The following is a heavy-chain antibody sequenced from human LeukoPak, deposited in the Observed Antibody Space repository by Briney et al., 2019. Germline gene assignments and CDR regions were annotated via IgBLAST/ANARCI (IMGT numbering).Heavy chain of an antibody. V-gene: IGHV4-59*12. D-gene: IGHD3-22*01. J-gene: IGHJ6*03. CDR1: GGSISSYY. Sequence: PSETLSLTCTVSGGSISSYYWSWLRQPPGKGLEWIGYIYYSGSTNYNPSLKSRVTISVDTSKNQFSLKLSSVTAADTAVYYCARDDGDSSGYYYVGAYYYYMDVWGKGTTVTVSS. CDR2: IYYSGST. CDR3: ARDDGDSSGYYYVGAYYYYMDV.